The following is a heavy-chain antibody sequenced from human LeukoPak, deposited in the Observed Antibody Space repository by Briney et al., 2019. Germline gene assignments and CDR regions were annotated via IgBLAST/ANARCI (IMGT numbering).Heavy chain of an antibody. J-gene: IGHJ4*02. D-gene: IGHD3-9*01. V-gene: IGHV3-30*02. Sequence: GGSLRLSCAASGFTFSSYGMHWVRQAPGKGLEWVAFIRYDGSNKYYADSVKGRFTISRDNSKNTLYLQMNSLRAEDTAVYYCARDVLRYFDWPIDYWGQGTLVTVSP. CDR2: IRYDGSNK. CDR3: ARDVLRYFDWPIDY. CDR1: GFTFSSYG.